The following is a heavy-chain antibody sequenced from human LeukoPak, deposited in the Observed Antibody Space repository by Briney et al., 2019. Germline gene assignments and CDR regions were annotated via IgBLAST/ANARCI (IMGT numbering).Heavy chain of an antibody. CDR1: GGSFRSYY. V-gene: IGHV4-59*01. Sequence: NPSGTLSLTCTVSGGSFRSYYWSWIRQSPGKIMEWIGYIYYTGSTNYSPSLKSRVTISLDTSKNQFSLQLSPLTAADTAVYYCARGISSFYYFDYWGKGARVSVSS. J-gene: IGHJ4*02. CDR3: ARGISSFYYFDY. CDR2: IYYTGST. D-gene: IGHD1-14*01.